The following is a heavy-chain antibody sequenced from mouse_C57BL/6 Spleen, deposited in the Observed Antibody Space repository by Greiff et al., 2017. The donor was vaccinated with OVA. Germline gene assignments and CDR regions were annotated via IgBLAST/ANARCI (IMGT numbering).Heavy chain of an antibody. V-gene: IGHV1-64*01. J-gene: IGHJ2*01. Sequence: QVQLQQPGAELVKPGASVKLSCKASGYTFTSYWMHWVKQRPGQGLEWIGMIHPNSGSTNYNEKFKSKATLTVDKSSSTAYMQLSSLTSEDSAVYYCANYYGSVYYFDYWGQGTTLTVSS. CDR2: IHPNSGST. CDR3: ANYYGSVYYFDY. D-gene: IGHD1-1*01. CDR1: GYTFTSYW.